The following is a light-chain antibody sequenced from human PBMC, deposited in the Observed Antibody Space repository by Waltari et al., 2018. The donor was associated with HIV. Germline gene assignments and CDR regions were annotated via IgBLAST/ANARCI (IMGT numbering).Light chain of an antibody. Sequence: QAVVTQPASLSASPGASASLTCTLRSGFHGATERIYWYQHKPGSPPQYPLRYKSDSDKQQGSGVPSRFSGSKDASANAGILLIAGVQAEDEADYYCMVWHRSAWVFGGGTKVTVL. CDR2: YKSDSDK. V-gene: IGLV5-45*01. J-gene: IGLJ3*02. CDR3: MVWHRSAWV. CDR1: SGFHGATER.